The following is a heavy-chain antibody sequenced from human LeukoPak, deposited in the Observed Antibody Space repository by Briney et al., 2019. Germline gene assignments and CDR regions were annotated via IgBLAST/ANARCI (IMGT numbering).Heavy chain of an antibody. V-gene: IGHV1-69*13. CDR1: GGTFSSYA. CDR2: IIPIFGTA. CDR3: ASTRAMDLLTDYYGMDV. Sequence: GASVKVSCKASGGTFSSYAISWVRQAPGQGLEWMGGIIPIFGTANYAQKFQDRVTITADESTSTAYMELSSLRSEDTAVYYCASTRAMDLLTDYYGMDVWGQGTTVTVSS. J-gene: IGHJ6*02. D-gene: IGHD5-18*01.